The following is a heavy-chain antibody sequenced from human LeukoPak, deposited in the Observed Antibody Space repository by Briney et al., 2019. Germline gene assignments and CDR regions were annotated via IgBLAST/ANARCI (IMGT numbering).Heavy chain of an antibody. Sequence: SETLSLTCTVSGGSISGTYWSWIRQPPGKGLEWIAYMYNSGSTNYNPSLKSRVTISIDTSKNQFSLRLSSLTAADTAIYYCARGIESYGDYGYWGQGILVTVSS. D-gene: IGHD4-17*01. J-gene: IGHJ4*02. CDR2: MYNSGST. CDR3: ARGIESYGDYGY. V-gene: IGHV4-59*01. CDR1: GGSISGTY.